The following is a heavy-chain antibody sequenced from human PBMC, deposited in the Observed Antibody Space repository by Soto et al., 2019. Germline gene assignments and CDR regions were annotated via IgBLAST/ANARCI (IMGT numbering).Heavy chain of an antibody. V-gene: IGHV3-15*01. J-gene: IGHJ5*02. CDR3: TTGAGTMVRDTENNWFDP. Sequence: EVQLVESGGGLVKPGGSLRLSCAASGFTFSNAWMSWVRQAPGKGLEWVGRIKSKTDGGTTDYAAPVKGRFTISRDDSKNKLYLQMNSLKTEDTAVYYCTTGAGTMVRDTENNWFDPWGQGTLVTVSS. CDR2: IKSKTDGGTT. CDR1: GFTFSNAW. D-gene: IGHD3-10*01.